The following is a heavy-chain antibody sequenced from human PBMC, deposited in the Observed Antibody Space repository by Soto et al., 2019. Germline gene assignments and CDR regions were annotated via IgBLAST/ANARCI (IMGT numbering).Heavy chain of an antibody. CDR3: ARRGPGTYFDY. V-gene: IGHV3-23*01. D-gene: IGHD6-13*01. J-gene: IGHJ4*02. CDR2: ISGSGGSP. Sequence: EVQLLDSGGGLVQPGGSLRLSCAASGFTFSSYAMNWVRQAPGKGLEWVSVISGSGGSPYYANSVKGRFTISRDNSKNTLYLQMNSLRAEDTAVYYCARRGPGTYFDYWGQGTLVTVSS. CDR1: GFTFSSYA.